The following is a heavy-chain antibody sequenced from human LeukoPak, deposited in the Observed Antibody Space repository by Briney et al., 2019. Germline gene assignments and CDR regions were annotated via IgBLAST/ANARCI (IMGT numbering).Heavy chain of an antibody. V-gene: IGHV4-39*07. J-gene: IGHJ6*03. CDR2: IYYTGST. Sequence: SETLSLTCTVSGGSISSSTYYWGWIRQPPGKGLEWIGSIYYTGSTYSNPSLKSRVTISVDTSKNQFSLKLSSVTAADTAVYYCARGSYYYYMDVWGKGTTVTVSS. CDR3: ARGSYYYYMDV. CDR1: GGSISSSTYY.